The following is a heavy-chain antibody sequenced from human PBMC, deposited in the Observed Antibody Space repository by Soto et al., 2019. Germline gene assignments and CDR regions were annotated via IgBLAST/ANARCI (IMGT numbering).Heavy chain of an antibody. Sequence: SQTLSLPCVISVDSVSSNSSSWNWIRPSPSRGLEWLGRTYYRSRWYNDYAVSVRSRITVNADTSKNQFSLHLNSVTPEDTAVYSCAGTSSLQWYYMDVWDKGTTVTVSS. D-gene: IGHD1-7*01. CDR1: VDSVSSNSSS. J-gene: IGHJ6*03. V-gene: IGHV6-1*01. CDR2: TYYRSRWYN. CDR3: AGTSSLQWYYMDV.